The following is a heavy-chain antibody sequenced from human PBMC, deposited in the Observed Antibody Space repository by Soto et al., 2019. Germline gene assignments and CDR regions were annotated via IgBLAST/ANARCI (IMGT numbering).Heavy chain of an antibody. CDR3: ARQEGPALWFGELLLRTSQFNV. D-gene: IGHD3-10*01. V-gene: IGHV4-39*01. CDR2: IYYSGST. CDR1: GGSISSSSYY. J-gene: IGHJ6*02. Sequence: SETLSLTCTVSGGSISSSSYYWGWIRQPPGKGLEWIGSIYYSGSTYYNPSLKSRVTISVDTSKNQFSLKLSSVTAADTAVYYCARQEGPALWFGELLLRTSQFNVWGQGTTVTVSS.